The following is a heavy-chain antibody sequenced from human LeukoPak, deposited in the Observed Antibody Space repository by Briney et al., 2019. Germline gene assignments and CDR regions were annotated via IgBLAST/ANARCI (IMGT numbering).Heavy chain of an antibody. Sequence: GGTLRLSCAASRFTFSTYAMSWARQAPGKGLERVSTSSGSCDRTYYGDCVKGRFTSSRDNSKNTLYLQMNSLRAEDTAVYYCAKDSGAILGDYWGQGTLVTVSS. J-gene: IGHJ4*02. CDR2: SSGSCDRT. V-gene: IGHV3-23*01. D-gene: IGHD2-8*02. CDR3: AKDSGAILGDY. CDR1: RFTFSTYA.